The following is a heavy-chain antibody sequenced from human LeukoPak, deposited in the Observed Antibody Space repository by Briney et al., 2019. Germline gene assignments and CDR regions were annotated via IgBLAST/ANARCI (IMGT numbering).Heavy chain of an antibody. CDR2: MNPNSGNT. J-gene: IGHJ5*01. D-gene: IGHD3-10*01. V-gene: IGHV1-8*01. CDR1: GYTFTSYD. Sequence: ASVKVSCKASGYTFTSYDINWVRQATGQGLEWMGWMNPNSGNTGYAQKFQGRVTMTRNTSISTAYMELSSLRSEDTAVYYCARAVTMVRGALLDWFDSWGQGTLVTVSS. CDR3: ARAVTMVRGALLDWFDS.